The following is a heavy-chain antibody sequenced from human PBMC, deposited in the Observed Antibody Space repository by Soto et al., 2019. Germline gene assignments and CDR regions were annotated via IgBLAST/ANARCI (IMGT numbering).Heavy chain of an antibody. Sequence: QVQLVQSGAEVKKPGSSVKVSCKASGGTFSSYAISWVRQAPGQGLEWMGGIIPIFGTANYAQKFQGRVTSTEDESTSTAYMELSSLRSEDTAVYNWARNWIVGGDDWAFDIWGQGTMVTVSS. V-gene: IGHV1-69*12. J-gene: IGHJ3*02. D-gene: IGHD1-26*01. CDR3: ARNWIVGGDDWAFDI. CDR1: GGTFSSYA. CDR2: IIPIFGTA.